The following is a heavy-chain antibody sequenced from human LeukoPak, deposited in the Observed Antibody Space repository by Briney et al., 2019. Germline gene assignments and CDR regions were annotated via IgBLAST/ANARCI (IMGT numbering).Heavy chain of an antibody. CDR2: IYYSGST. CDR3: AGSPLTPYSYGYTIDY. CDR1: GGSISSYY. Sequence: SETLSLTCTVSGGSISSYYWSWIRQPPGKGLEWIGYIYYSGSTNYNPSLKSRVTISVDTSKNQFSLKLSSVPAADTAVYYCAGSPLTPYSYGYTIDYWGQGTLVTVSS. V-gene: IGHV4-59*08. J-gene: IGHJ4*02. D-gene: IGHD5-18*01.